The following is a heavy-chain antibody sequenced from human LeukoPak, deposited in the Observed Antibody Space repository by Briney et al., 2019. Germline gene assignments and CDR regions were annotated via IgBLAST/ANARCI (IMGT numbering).Heavy chain of an antibody. J-gene: IGHJ3*02. CDR2: IKSKTDGGTT. CDR1: GFTFSNAW. D-gene: IGHD2-21*02. Sequence: GGSLRLSCAASGFTFSNAWMSWVRQAPGKGLEWVGRIKSKTDGGTTDYAAPVKGRFTISRDNSKNTLYLQMNSLRAEDTAVYYCARGGVVVTAIFAFDIWGQGTMVTVSS. V-gene: IGHV3-15*01. CDR3: ARGGVVVTAIFAFDI.